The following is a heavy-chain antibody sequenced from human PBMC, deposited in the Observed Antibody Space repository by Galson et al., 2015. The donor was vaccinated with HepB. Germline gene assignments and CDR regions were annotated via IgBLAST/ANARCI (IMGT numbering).Heavy chain of an antibody. J-gene: IGHJ4*02. CDR1: GFTFSSYA. CDR3: ARDLGVRIQLGLFDY. CDR2: ISYDGSNK. V-gene: IGHV3-30*04. D-gene: IGHD5-18*01. Sequence: SLRLSCAASGFTFSSYAMHWVRQAPGKGLEWVAVISYDGSNKYYADSVKGRFTISRDNSKNTLYLQMNSLGAEDTAVYYCARDLGVRIQLGLFDYWGQGTLVTVSS.